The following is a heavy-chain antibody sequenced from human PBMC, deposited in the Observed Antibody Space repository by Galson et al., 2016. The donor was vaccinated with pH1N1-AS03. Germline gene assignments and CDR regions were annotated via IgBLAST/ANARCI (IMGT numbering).Heavy chain of an antibody. CDR2: IYPGDSET. J-gene: IGHJ3*01. CDR1: GYTFTKYW. D-gene: IGHD5-12*01. V-gene: IGHV5-51*01. Sequence: QSGAEVKKPGESLKISCKGSGYTFTKYWIGWVRQMPGKGLEWMGIIYPGDSETRYRPSFQGHVTISADKSISTAYLQWSSLKASDTAMYYCARQPVEITTINYAFDLWGHGTMVTVSS. CDR3: ARQPVEITTINYAFDL.